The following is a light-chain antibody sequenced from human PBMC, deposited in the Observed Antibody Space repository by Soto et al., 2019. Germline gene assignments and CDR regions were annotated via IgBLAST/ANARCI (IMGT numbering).Light chain of an antibody. Sequence: DIQMTQSPSSLSASVGDRVTITCQASQDISNYLAWYQQKAEKVPKLLIYAASNLQTGGPSRFSGSGSGTDFTLTISSLQPEDIATYYCQQYDSAPLTFGRGTKVDIK. CDR1: QDISNY. J-gene: IGKJ4*01. V-gene: IGKV1-33*01. CDR3: QQYDSAPLT. CDR2: AAS.